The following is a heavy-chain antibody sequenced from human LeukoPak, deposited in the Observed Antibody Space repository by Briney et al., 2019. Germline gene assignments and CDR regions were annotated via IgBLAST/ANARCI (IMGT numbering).Heavy chain of an antibody. V-gene: IGHV1-3*01. J-gene: IGHJ4*02. CDR2: INAGNGNT. CDR3: ATGGRLLYHDY. D-gene: IGHD2-15*01. CDR1: GYTFITYA. Sequence: ASVKVSGKASGYTFITYAMHWVRQAPGQSLEWMGWINAGNGNTKYSQKFQDRVTISTDTSASTAYMELSSLRSEDTAVYYCATGGRLLYHDYWGQGALVTVSS.